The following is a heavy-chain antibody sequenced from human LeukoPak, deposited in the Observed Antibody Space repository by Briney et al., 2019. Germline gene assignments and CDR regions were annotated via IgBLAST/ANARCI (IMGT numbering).Heavy chain of an antibody. CDR3: GRAEHDWGPEY. D-gene: IGHD3-9*01. CDR2: IYHSGST. V-gene: IGHV4-4*02. J-gene: IGHJ4*02. CDR1: GGSISSSNW. Sequence: SETLSLTCAVSGGSISSSNWWSWVRQPPGKGLEWIGEIYHSGSTNYNPSLKSRVTISVDKSKNQFSLKLSSVTAADTAVYYCGRAEHDWGPEYWGQGSLVTVSS.